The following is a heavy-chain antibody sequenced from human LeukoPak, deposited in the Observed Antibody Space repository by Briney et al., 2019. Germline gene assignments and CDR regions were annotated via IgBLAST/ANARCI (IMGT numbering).Heavy chain of an antibody. V-gene: IGHV4-31*03. Sequence: SQTLSLTSTVSGGSISSGGYYWSWIRQHPGKGLEWIGYIYYSGSTYYNPSLKSRVTISVDTSKNQFSLKLSSVTAADTAVYYCARGEYYHGSGSYSHWGQGTLVTVSS. D-gene: IGHD3-10*01. CDR1: GGSISSGGYY. J-gene: IGHJ4*02. CDR2: IYYSGST. CDR3: ARGEYYHGSGSYSH.